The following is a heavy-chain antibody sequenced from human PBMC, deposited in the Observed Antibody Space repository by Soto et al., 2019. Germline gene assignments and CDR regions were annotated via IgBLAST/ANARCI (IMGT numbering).Heavy chain of an antibody. CDR3: ARSEATALDF. CDR2: AHHSGRT. CDR1: GDSMSISNW. Sequence: SETLSLTCTVSGDSMSISNWLNWVRQPPGKGLEWIGEAHHSGRTNYNPSLKSRVTISVDRSQNLFSLQLTSVTAADTAVYFCARSEATALDFWGQGILVTVSS. V-gene: IGHV4-4*02. J-gene: IGHJ4*02.